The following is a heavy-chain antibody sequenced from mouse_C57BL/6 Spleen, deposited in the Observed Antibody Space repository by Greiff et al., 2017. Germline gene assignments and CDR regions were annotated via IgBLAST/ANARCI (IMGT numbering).Heavy chain of an antibody. V-gene: IGHV14-3*01. J-gene: IGHJ4*01. CDR1: GFNIKNTY. D-gene: IGHD1-1*01. Sequence: EVQLQQSVAELVRPGASVKLSCTASGFNIKNTYMHWVKQRPEQGLEWIGRIDPANGNTKYAPKFQGKATITADTSSNTAYLQLSSLTSEDTAIYYCARSSQYYYGSSYGYAMDYWGQGTSVTVSS. CDR2: IDPANGNT. CDR3: ARSSQYYYGSSYGYAMDY.